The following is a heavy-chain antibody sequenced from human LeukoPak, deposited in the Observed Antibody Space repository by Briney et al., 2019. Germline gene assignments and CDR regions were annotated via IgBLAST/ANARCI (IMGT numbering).Heavy chain of an antibody. CDR3: ARDSFSSSWPKWFDP. CDR1: GGSISSSY. CDR2: IYYTGST. J-gene: IGHJ5*02. D-gene: IGHD6-13*01. V-gene: IGHV4-59*01. Sequence: SETLSLTCTVSGGSISSSYWSWIRQPPGKGLEWIGYIYYTGSTNYNPSLKSRVTISVDTSKNQFSLKLSSVTAADTAVYYCARDSFSSSWPKWFDPWGQGILVAVSS.